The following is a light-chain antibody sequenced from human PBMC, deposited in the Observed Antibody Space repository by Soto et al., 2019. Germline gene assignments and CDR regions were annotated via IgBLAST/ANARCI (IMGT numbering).Light chain of an antibody. CDR1: QGISNY. CDR3: QKYNSAPAWT. V-gene: IGKV1-27*01. J-gene: IGKJ1*01. Sequence: DIQMTQSPSSLSASVGDRVTITCRASQGISNYLAWYQQKPGKVPKLLIYAASTLQSGVPSRFSGSGSETDFTLTISSLQPEDVATYYCQKYNSAPAWTFGQGTKAEIK. CDR2: AAS.